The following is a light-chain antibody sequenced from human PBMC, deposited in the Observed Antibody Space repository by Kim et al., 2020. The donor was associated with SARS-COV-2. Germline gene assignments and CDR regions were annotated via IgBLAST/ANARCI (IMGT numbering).Light chain of an antibody. CDR1: SGRSTTNY. V-gene: IGLV6-57*03. CDR3: QSYDTTIWV. Sequence: GKTVTRACTRSSGRSTTNYVQWYQQRTGSAPSIVVFDDDQRPSGVSDHLSGSIDSSANSASLTISGLRAEDEADYYCQSYDTTIWVFGGGTKVTVL. CDR2: DDD. J-gene: IGLJ3*02.